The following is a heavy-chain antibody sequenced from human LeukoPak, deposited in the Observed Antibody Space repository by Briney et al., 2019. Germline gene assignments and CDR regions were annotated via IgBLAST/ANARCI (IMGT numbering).Heavy chain of an antibody. CDR1: GGTFSSYA. CDR2: INAGNGNT. D-gene: IGHD3-10*01. J-gene: IGHJ4*02. V-gene: IGHV1-18*01. CDR3: ARDSRRGDGYFDY. Sequence: GASVKVSCKASGGTFSSYAISWVRQAPGQGLEWMGWINAGNGNTKYSQKFQGRVTITRDTSTSTAYMELRSLRSDDTAVYYCARDSRRGDGYFDYWGQGTLVTVSS.